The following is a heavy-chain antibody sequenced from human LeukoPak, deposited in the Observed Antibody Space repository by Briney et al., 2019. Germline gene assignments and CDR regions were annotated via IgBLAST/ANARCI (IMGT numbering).Heavy chain of an antibody. D-gene: IGHD3-10*01. CDR2: ISGSGGST. J-gene: IGHJ4*02. CDR3: AKDTFWGYGSGVFDY. CDR1: GFTFSSYA. Sequence: GGSLRLSCAASGFTFSSYAMSWVRPAPGKGLEWVSAISGSGGSTYYADSVKGRFTISRDNSKNTLYLQMNSLRAEDTAVYYCAKDTFWGYGSGVFDYWGQGTLVTVSS. V-gene: IGHV3-23*01.